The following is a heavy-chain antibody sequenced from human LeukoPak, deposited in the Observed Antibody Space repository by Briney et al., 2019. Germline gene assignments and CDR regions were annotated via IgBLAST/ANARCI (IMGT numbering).Heavy chain of an antibody. V-gene: IGHV4-59*08. J-gene: IGHJ3*02. CDR2: IYYSGST. D-gene: IGHD3-22*01. CDR3: ARLLGYYYDSSGIRDAFDI. CDR1: GGSISSYY. Sequence: PSETLSLTCTVSGGSISSYYWGWIRQPPGKGLEWIGYIYYSGSTNYNPSLKSRVTISVDTSKNQFSLKLSSVTAADTAVYYCARLLGYYYDSSGIRDAFDIWGQGTMVTVSS.